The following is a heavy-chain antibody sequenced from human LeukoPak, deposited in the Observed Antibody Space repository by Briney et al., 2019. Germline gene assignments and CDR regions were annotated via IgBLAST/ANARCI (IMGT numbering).Heavy chain of an antibody. CDR3: ASCSSWLLFQH. D-gene: IGHD6-13*01. V-gene: IGHV3-53*01. J-gene: IGHJ1*01. Sequence: GGSLRLSCAASGFTFSSYWMSWVRQAPGKGLEWVSVIYSGGSTYYADSVKGRFTISRDNSKNTLYLQMNSLRAEDTAVYYCASCSSWLLFQHWGQGTLVTVSS. CDR1: GFTFSSYW. CDR2: IYSGGST.